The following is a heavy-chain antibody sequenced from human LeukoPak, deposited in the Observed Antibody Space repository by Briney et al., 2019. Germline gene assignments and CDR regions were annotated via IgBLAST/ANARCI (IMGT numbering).Heavy chain of an antibody. D-gene: IGHD2-2*01. V-gene: IGHV1-2*02. CDR1: GYTFTGYY. Sequence: ASVKVSCKASGYTFTGYYMHWVRQAPGQGLEWMGWINPNSGGTNYAQKFQGRVTMTRDTSIGTAYMELSRLRSDDTAVYYCASFYCSSTSCSHWGRRYFDYWGQGTLVTVSS. CDR2: INPNSGGT. CDR3: ASFYCSSTSCSHWGRRYFDY. J-gene: IGHJ4*02.